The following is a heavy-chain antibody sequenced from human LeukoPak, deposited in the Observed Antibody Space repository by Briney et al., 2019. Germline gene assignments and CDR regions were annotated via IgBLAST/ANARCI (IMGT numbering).Heavy chain of an antibody. CDR2: ISAYNGTT. CDR3: ASGVLLGYCSSTSCYDAFDI. J-gene: IGHJ3*02. CDR1: GYTFTSYG. D-gene: IGHD2-2*01. V-gene: IGHV1-18*01. Sequence: ASVKVSCKASGYTFTSYGISWVRQAPGQGLEWMGWISAYNGTTNYAQKLQGRVTMTTDTSTSTAYMELRSLRSDDTAVYYCASGVLLGYCSSTSCYDAFDIWGQGTMVTVSS.